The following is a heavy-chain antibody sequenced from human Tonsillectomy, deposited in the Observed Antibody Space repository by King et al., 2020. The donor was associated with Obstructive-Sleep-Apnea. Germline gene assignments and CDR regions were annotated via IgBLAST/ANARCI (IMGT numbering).Heavy chain of an antibody. CDR2: IYYSGST. CDR1: GASISSSYY. J-gene: IGHJ4*02. Sequence: QLQESGPGLVKPSETLSLTCTVSGASISSSYYWTWIRQPPGKGLEWIGSIYYSGSTYYKPSLKSRVSISVEMSKNQFSLNLTSVTAADTAMYYCTRGRSLGEEGEYWGRGTLVTVSS. D-gene: IGHD2-21*01. CDR3: TRGRSLGEEGEY. V-gene: IGHV4-39*07.